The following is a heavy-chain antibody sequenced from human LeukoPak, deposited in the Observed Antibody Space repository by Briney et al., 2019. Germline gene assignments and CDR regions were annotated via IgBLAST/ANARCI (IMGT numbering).Heavy chain of an antibody. Sequence: GGSLRLSCAESGLTSCSYAMSWVRQAPGERLWRGSPISGGGSHTYDADSVNRRFTISRDNNKNPQYLKMNSLRDEDTAVYYCAKVGFSEMEWLLYSDHWGQGTLVTVSS. CDR2: ISGGGSHT. CDR1: GLTSCSYA. V-gene: IGHV3-23*01. D-gene: IGHD3-3*01. J-gene: IGHJ4*02. CDR3: AKVGFSEMEWLLYSDH.